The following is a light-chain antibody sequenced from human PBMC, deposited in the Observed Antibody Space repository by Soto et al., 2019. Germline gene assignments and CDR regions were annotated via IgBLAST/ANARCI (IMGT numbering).Light chain of an antibody. Sequence: DIQMTQSPSSLSASVGDRVTITCRASQSVNRYLNWYQQKEGKAPKLLIYAISILESGVPSRFSASGSGTDFTLTISSLQPEDFATYDCQQSYNNPRTFGQGTRVEVK. V-gene: IGKV1-39*01. J-gene: IGKJ1*01. CDR1: QSVNRY. CDR3: QQSYNNPRT. CDR2: AIS.